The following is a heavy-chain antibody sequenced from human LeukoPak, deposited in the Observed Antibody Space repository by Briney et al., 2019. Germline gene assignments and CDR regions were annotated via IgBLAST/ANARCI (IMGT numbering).Heavy chain of an antibody. D-gene: IGHD6-13*01. CDR3: ARAPPSRYLGY. V-gene: IGHV4-34*01. J-gene: IGHJ4*02. CDR1: GGSFSGYY. CDR2: INHSGST. Sequence: SETLSLTCAVYGGSFSGYYWSWIRQPPGKGLEWIGEINHSGSTNYNPSLKSRVTISVDTSKNQFSLKLSSVTAADTAVYYCARAPPSRYLGYWGRGTLVTVSS.